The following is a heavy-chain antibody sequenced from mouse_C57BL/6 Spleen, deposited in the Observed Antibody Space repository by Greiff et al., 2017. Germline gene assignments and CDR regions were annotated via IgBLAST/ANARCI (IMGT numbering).Heavy chain of an antibody. Sequence: QVQLQQPGAELVKPGASVKLSCKASGYTFTSYWMQWVKQRPGQGLEWIGEIDPSDSYTNYNQTFKGKATLTVDTSSSTAYMQLSSLTSEDSAVYYCARHWDPEGFAYWGQGTLVTVSA. CDR1: GYTFTSYW. J-gene: IGHJ3*01. D-gene: IGHD4-1*01. CDR2: IDPSDSYT. V-gene: IGHV1-50*01. CDR3: ARHWDPEGFAY.